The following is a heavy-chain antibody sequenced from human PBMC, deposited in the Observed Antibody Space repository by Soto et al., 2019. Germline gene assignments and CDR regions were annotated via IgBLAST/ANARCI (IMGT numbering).Heavy chain of an antibody. J-gene: IGHJ4*02. V-gene: IGHV3-30*04. Sequence: GGSLRLSCAASGFTFSSYAMHWVRQAPGKGLEWVAVISYDGSNKYYADSVKGRFTISRDNSKNTLYLQMNSLRAEDTAVYYCARLTTVTTYYFDYWGQGTLVTVSS. CDR2: ISYDGSNK. CDR1: GFTFSSYA. CDR3: ARLTTVTTYYFDY. D-gene: IGHD4-17*01.